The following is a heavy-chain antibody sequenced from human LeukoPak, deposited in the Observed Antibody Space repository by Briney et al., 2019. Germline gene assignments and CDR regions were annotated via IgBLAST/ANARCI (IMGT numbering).Heavy chain of an antibody. CDR2: IWYDGSNK. Sequence: GGSLRLSCAASGFNLSSYGMHWVRQAPGKGLEWVAVIWYDGSNKYYADSVKGRFTISRDNSKNTLYLQMNSLRAEDTAVYYCARDLYDFWSGPPFDYWGQGTLVTVSS. CDR3: ARDLYDFWSGPPFDY. J-gene: IGHJ4*02. CDR1: GFNLSSYG. D-gene: IGHD3-3*01. V-gene: IGHV3-33*08.